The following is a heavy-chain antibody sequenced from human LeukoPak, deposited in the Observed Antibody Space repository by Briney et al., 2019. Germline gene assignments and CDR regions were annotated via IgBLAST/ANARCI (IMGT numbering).Heavy chain of an antibody. CDR3: ARARPVGATPFDY. V-gene: IGHV1-3*03. CDR1: GYTFTSYA. D-gene: IGHD1-26*01. Sequence: ASVKVSCKASGYTFTSYAMHWVRQAPGQRLEWMGWINAGNGNTKYSQEFQGGVTITRDTSASTAYMELSSLRSEGMAVYYCARARPVGATPFDYWGQGTLVTVSS. J-gene: IGHJ4*02. CDR2: INAGNGNT.